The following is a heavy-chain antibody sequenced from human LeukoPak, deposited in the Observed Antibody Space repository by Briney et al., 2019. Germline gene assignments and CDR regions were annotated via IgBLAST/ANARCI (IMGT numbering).Heavy chain of an antibody. V-gene: IGHV1-2*02. CDR1: GYTFTGYY. CDR3: ARTLPLVPEGGYGSRAFDI. J-gene: IGHJ3*02. D-gene: IGHD3-10*01. CDR2: INPNSGGT. Sequence: ASVKVSCKASGYTFTGYYMHWVRQAPGQGLEWMGWINPNSGGTNYAQKFRGRVTMTRDTSISTAYMELSRLRSDDTAVYYCARTLPLVPEGGYGSRAFDIWGQGTMVTVSS.